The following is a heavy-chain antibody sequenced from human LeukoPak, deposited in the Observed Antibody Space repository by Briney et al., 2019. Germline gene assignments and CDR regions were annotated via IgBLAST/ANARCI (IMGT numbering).Heavy chain of an antibody. CDR2: ISGSGGST. J-gene: IGHJ4*02. D-gene: IGHD1-26*01. Sequence: PGGSLRLSCAASGFTFSSYSMNWVRQAPGKGLEWVSGISGSGGSTYYADSVKGRFSIYRDYSNNTLYLQMNSLRAEDTAVYFCAKYSGSYYYPPTWDYWGQGTLVTVSS. CDR1: GFTFSSYS. CDR3: AKYSGSYYYPPTWDY. V-gene: IGHV3-23*01.